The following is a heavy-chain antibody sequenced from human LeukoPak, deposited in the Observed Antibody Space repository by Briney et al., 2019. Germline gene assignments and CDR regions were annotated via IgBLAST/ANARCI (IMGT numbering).Heavy chain of an antibody. V-gene: IGHV4-34*01. CDR2: INHSGST. Sequence: SETLSLTCAVSGGSFSGYYWSWVRQAPGKGLEWIGEINHSGSTNYNASLKSGVTISVATSQNQFSLKLSSVTAADTAVYYCATYVGYCSSTSCYVPIWDYYYMDVWGKGTTVTVSS. D-gene: IGHD2-2*01. J-gene: IGHJ6*03. CDR3: ATYVGYCSSTSCYVPIWDYYYMDV. CDR1: GGSFSGYY.